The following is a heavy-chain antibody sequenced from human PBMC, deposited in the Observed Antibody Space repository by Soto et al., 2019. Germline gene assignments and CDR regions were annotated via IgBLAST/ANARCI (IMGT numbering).Heavy chain of an antibody. CDR3: VREFSPRLFEY. V-gene: IGHV1-46*01. CDR1: GYTFTNYY. J-gene: IGHJ4*02. CDR2: IVPASGGA. Sequence: GASVKVSCKASGYTFTNYYMHWVRQAPGQGLEWMGFIVPASGGAGYTEKFLGRMTISRDTSTTTVYMELSSLRFEETAVYYCVREFSPRLFEYWGQGTLVTVSS.